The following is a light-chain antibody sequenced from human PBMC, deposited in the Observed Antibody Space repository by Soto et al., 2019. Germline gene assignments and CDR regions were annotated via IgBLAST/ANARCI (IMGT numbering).Light chain of an antibody. CDR1: QGIGSW. Sequence: DIQLAQSPYSVSASVGDRVTITCRASQGIGSWLAWYQQKPGKAPKLLIYAASTLQSGVPSRFSGSGSGTDFTLTISSLQPEDVASYHCQQANSFPPTFGGGTKVEIQ. J-gene: IGKJ4*01. CDR2: AAS. CDR3: QQANSFPPT. V-gene: IGKV1D-12*01.